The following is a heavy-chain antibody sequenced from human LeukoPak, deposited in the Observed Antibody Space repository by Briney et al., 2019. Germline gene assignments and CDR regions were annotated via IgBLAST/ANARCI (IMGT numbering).Heavy chain of an antibody. V-gene: IGHV4-31*03. Sequence: PSQTLSLTCTVSGGSISSGGYYWSWIRQHPGKGLEWIGYIYYSGSTYYNPSLKSRVTISVDTSKNQFSLKLSSVTAADTAVYYCARDSNSGYDLAGFDYWGQGTLVTVSS. J-gene: IGHJ4*02. D-gene: IGHD5-12*01. CDR2: IYYSGST. CDR3: ARDSNSGYDLAGFDY. CDR1: GGSISSGGYY.